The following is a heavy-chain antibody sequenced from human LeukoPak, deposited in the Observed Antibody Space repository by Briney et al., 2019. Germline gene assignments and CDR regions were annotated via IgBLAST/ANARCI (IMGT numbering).Heavy chain of an antibody. Sequence: SETLSLTCTVSGGSISSSSYYWGWIRQPPGKGLEWIGSIYYSGSTYYNPSLKSRVTISVDTSKNQFSLKLSSVTAADTAVYYCARSINLDAFDIWGQGTMVTVSS. D-gene: IGHD2/OR15-2a*01. V-gene: IGHV4-39*07. CDR3: ARSINLDAFDI. CDR1: GGSISSSSYY. J-gene: IGHJ3*02. CDR2: IYYSGST.